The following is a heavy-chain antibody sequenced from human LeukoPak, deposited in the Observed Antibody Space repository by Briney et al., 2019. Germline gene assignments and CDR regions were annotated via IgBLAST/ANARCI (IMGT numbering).Heavy chain of an antibody. V-gene: IGHV3-21*01. CDR3: ARDKGTTVTHPYY. CDR2: ISSSSSYI. D-gene: IGHD4-17*01. J-gene: IGHJ4*02. CDR1: GGSISSGG. Sequence: GETLSLTCAVSGGSISSGGYYWVWLAPGKGLEWVSSISSSSSYIYYANSANGRFTISRDNAKNSLYLQMNSLRAEDTAVHYCARDKGTTVTHPYYWGQGTLVTVSS.